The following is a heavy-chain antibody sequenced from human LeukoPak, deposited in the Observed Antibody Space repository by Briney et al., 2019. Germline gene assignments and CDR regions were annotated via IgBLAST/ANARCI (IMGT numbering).Heavy chain of an antibody. CDR2: MNPNSGNT. CDR1: GYTFTSYD. V-gene: IGHV1-8*01. Sequence: ASVKVSCKASGYTFTSYDINWVRQASGQGLEWMGWMNPNSGNTGYAQKFQGRVTMTRNTSISTAYMELSSLRAEDTAVYYCAKDQQWLVRYFDYWGQGTLVTVSS. J-gene: IGHJ4*02. CDR3: AKDQQWLVRYFDY. D-gene: IGHD6-19*01.